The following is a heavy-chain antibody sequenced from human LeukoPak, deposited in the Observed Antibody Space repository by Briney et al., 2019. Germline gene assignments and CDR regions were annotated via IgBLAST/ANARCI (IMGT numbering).Heavy chain of an antibody. J-gene: IGHJ4*02. CDR1: GFTFSNAW. Sequence: GGSLRLSCAASGFTFSNAWMSWVRQAPGKGLEWVAFISSDGSHKYYADSMKGRFTISRDSSKSTLYLQMNSLRPDDTAVYYCAKPGGGSWEWGSYYFDYWGQGTLVAVSS. D-gene: IGHD2-15*01. CDR3: AKPGGGSWEWGSYYFDY. V-gene: IGHV3-30*18. CDR2: ISSDGSHK.